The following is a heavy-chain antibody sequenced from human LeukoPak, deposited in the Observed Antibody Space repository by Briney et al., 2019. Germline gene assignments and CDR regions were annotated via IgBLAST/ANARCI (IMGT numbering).Heavy chain of an antibody. J-gene: IGHJ4*02. Sequence: ASVKVSCKASGYTFTGYYMHWARQAPGQGLEWMGRINPNSGGTNYAQKFQGRVTMTRDTSISTAYMELSRLRSDDTAVYYCARWGIAAAGTGFWGQGTLVTVSS. CDR1: GYTFTGYY. CDR2: INPNSGGT. D-gene: IGHD6-13*01. CDR3: ARWGIAAAGTGF. V-gene: IGHV1-2*06.